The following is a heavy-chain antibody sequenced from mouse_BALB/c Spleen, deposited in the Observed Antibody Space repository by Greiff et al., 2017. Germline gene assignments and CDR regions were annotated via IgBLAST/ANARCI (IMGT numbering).Heavy chain of an antibody. CDR3: ARENYGSSYAMDY. D-gene: IGHD1-1*01. J-gene: IGHJ4*01. Sequence: QVQLKESGPGLVAPSPSLSITCTVSGFSLTGYGVHWVRQPPGKGLEWLGMIWGDGSTDYNSALKSRLSISKDNSKSQFFLKMNSLQTDDTARYYCARENYGSSYAMDYWGQGTSVTVSS. CDR1: GFSLTGYG. CDR2: IWGDGST. V-gene: IGHV2-6-7*01.